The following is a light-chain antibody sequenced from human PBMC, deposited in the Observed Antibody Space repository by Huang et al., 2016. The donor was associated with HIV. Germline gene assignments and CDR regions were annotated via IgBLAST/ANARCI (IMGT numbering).Light chain of an antibody. CDR1: QSVSTN. CDR2: GAS. V-gene: IGKV3-15*01. CDR3: QQYNNWPLT. J-gene: IGKJ1*01. Sequence: EVVMTQSPVTLLVSPGERATLSCRASQSVSTNLAWDQQRPGQAPRLLIFGASTRATGITDRVGGSGSGTDFTLTISRLQSEDFAVYYCQQYNNWPLTFGQGTKVEIK.